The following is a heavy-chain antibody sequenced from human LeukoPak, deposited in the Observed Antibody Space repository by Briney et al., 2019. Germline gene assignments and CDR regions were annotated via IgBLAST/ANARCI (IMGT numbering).Heavy chain of an antibody. V-gene: IGHV4-59*01. CDR3: ARTTEGGYTYGYFYYYYMDV. Sequence: PSETLSLTCTVSGGSISSYYWSWIRQPPGKGLEWIGYIYYSGSTNYNPSLKSRVTISVDTSKNQFSPKLTSVTAADTAVYYCARTTEGGYTYGYFYYYYMDVWGKGTTVTISS. CDR2: IYYSGST. CDR1: GGSISSYY. D-gene: IGHD5-18*01. J-gene: IGHJ6*03.